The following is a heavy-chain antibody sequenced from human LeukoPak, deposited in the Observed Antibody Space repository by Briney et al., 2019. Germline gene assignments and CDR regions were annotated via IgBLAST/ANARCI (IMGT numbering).Heavy chain of an antibody. Sequence: SETLSLTCAVYGGSFSGYYWSWIRQPPGKGLEWIGEINHSGSTNYNPSLKSRVTISADTSKNQFSLKLSSVTAADTAVYYCARGRVAVADYWGQGTLVTVSS. J-gene: IGHJ4*02. CDR1: GGSFSGYY. V-gene: IGHV4-34*01. D-gene: IGHD6-19*01. CDR3: ARGRVAVADY. CDR2: INHSGST.